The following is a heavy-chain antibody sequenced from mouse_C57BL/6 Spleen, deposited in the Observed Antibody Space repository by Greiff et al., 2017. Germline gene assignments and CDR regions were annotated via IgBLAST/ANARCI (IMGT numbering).Heavy chain of an antibody. J-gene: IGHJ3*01. V-gene: IGHV1-15*01. CDR3: TRSNAY. Sequence: QVQLQQSGAELVRPGASVTLSCKASGYTFTDYEMHWVKQTPVHGLEWIGAIDPETGGTAYNQKFKGKAILTADKSSSTAYMALRSLTSEDSAVYYCTRSNAYWGQGTLVTVSA. CDR1: GYTFTDYE. CDR2: IDPETGGT.